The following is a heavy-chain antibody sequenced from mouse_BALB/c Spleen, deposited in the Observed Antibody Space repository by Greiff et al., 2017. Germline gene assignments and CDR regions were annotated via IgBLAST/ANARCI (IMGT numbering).Heavy chain of an antibody. CDR1: GFTFSDYY. CDR3: ARANWDAMDY. V-gene: IGHV5-4*02. Sequence: DVMLVESGGGLVKPGGSLKLSCAASGFTFSDYYMYWVRQTPEKRLEWVATISDGGSYTYYPDSVKGRFTISRDNAKNNLYLQMSSLKSEDTAMYCCARANWDAMDYWGQGTSVTVSS. D-gene: IGHD4-1*01. J-gene: IGHJ4*01. CDR2: ISDGGSYT.